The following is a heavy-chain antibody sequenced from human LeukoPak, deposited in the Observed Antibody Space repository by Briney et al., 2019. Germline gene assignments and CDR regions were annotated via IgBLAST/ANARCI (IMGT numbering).Heavy chain of an antibody. D-gene: IGHD6-13*01. CDR1: GFAFSSYA. Sequence: PGGSLRLSCSASGFAFSSYAMHWVRQAPVKGLEYVSAISNNGGSTYHADSVKGRFSISRDNSRNTLYLQMSSLRAEDTAVYYCVKGGYSSSWYNWFDPWGQGTLVTVSS. J-gene: IGHJ5*02. CDR3: VKGGYSSSWYNWFDP. CDR2: ISNNGGST. V-gene: IGHV3-64D*09.